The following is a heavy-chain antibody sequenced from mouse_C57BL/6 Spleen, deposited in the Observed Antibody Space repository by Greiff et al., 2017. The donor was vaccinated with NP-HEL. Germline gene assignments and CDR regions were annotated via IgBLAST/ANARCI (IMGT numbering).Heavy chain of an antibody. Sequence: EVKLQESGPGLVKPSQSLSLTCSVTGYSITSGYYWNWIRQFPGNKLEWMGYLSYDGSNNYNPSLKNRISITRDTSKNQFFLKLNSVTTEDTATYYCAREGVLFAYWGQGTLVTVSA. CDR3: AREGVLFAY. CDR2: LSYDGSN. V-gene: IGHV3-6*01. CDR1: GYSITSGYY. J-gene: IGHJ3*01.